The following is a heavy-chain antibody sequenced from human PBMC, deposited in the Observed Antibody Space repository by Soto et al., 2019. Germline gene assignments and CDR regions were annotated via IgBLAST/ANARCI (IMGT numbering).Heavy chain of an antibody. D-gene: IGHD1-7*01. CDR3: ARRGGTWTGTLTTTIDY. CDR2: IYHSGST. J-gene: IGHJ4*02. CDR1: GGSISSSNW. V-gene: IGHV4-4*02. Sequence: QVQLQESGPGLVKPSGTLSLTCAVSGGSISSSNWWSWVRQPPGKGLEWIGEIYHSGSTNYNPSLKSRVTISVDKSKNQFSLKLSSVTAADTAVYYWARRGGTWTGTLTTTIDYWGQGTLVTVSS.